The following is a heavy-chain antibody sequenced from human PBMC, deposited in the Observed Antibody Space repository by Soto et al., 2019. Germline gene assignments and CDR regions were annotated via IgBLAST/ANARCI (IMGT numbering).Heavy chain of an antibody. V-gene: IGHV4-30-2*01. J-gene: IGHJ4*02. CDR3: AGAARYYYYDSSGYYDFDY. CDR2: IYHSGST. D-gene: IGHD3-22*01. Sequence: SESLSLTCAVSGGSISSCGYSWSWIRQPPGKGLEWIGYIYHSGSTYYNPSLKSRVTISVDRSKNQFSLKLSSVTAADTAVYYCAGAARYYYYDSSGYYDFDYWGQGTLVTVSS. CDR1: GGSISSCGYS.